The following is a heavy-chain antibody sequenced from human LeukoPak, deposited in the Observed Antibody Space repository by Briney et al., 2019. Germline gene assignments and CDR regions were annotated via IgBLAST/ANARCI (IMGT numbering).Heavy chain of an antibody. V-gene: IGHV3-48*01. J-gene: IGHJ3*01. CDR2: ISSSSSTI. CDR1: GFTFSSYS. CDR3: AREDGV. D-gene: IGHD5-24*01. Sequence: GGSLRLSCAASGFTFSSYSMNWVRQAPGKGLEWVSYISSSSSTIYYADSVKGRFTISGDNAKSSLYLQMNSLRAEDTAVYYCAREDGVWGQGTMVTVSS.